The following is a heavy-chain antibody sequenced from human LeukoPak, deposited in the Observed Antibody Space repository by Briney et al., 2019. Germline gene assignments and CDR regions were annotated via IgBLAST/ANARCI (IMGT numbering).Heavy chain of an antibody. CDR3: ARGYLAAAGKSSFDY. D-gene: IGHD6-13*01. CDR2: ISHSGST. V-gene: IGHV4-34*01. CDR1: GGSFSGYY. J-gene: IGHJ4*02. Sequence: SETLSLTCAVYGGSFSGYYWSWIRQPPGKGLEWIGEISHSGSTNYNPSLKSRVTISVDTSRNQFSLKLSSVTAADTAVYYCARGYLAAAGKSSFDYWGQGTLVTVSS.